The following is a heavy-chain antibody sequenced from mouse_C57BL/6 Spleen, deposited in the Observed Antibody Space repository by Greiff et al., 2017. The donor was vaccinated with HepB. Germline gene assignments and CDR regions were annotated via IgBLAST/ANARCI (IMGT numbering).Heavy chain of an antibody. V-gene: IGHV1-64*01. Sequence: QVQLQQPGAELVKPGASVKLSCKASGYTFTSYWMHWVKQRPGQGLEWIGMIHPNSGSTNYNEKFKSKATLTVDKSSRTAYMQLSSLTSEDSAVYYCARRGYGYYFDYWGQGTTLTVSS. CDR1: GYTFTSYW. CDR2: IHPNSGST. J-gene: IGHJ2*01. CDR3: ARRGYGYYFDY. D-gene: IGHD2-10*02.